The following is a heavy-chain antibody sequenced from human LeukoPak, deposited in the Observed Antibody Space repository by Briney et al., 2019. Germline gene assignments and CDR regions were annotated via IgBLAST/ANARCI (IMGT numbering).Heavy chain of an antibody. CDR1: GFTFDDYG. CDR3: AGEGYGDYEGDY. V-gene: IGHV3-20*04. CDR2: INWNGGST. J-gene: IGHJ4*02. Sequence: GGSLRLSCAASGFTFDDYGMSWVRQAPGKGLEWVSGINWNGGSTGYADSVKGRFTIYRDNAKTSLYLQMNSLRAEDTAVYCCAGEGYGDYEGDYWGKGTLVTVSS. D-gene: IGHD4-17*01.